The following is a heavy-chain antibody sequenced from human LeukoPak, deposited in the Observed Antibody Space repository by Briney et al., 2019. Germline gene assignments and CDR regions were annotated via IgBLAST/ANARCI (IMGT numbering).Heavy chain of an antibody. CDR1: GGSISSSSYY. D-gene: IGHD2-2*01. CDR2: IYTSGST. CDR3: ARERVGCSSTSCYDLFDY. J-gene: IGHJ4*02. Sequence: PSETLSLTCTVSGGSISSSSYYWGWIRQPAGKGLEWIGRIYTSGSTNYNPSLKSRVTMSVDTSNNQFSLKLSSVTAADTAVYYCARERVGCSSTSCYDLFDYWGQGTLVTVSS. V-gene: IGHV4-61*02.